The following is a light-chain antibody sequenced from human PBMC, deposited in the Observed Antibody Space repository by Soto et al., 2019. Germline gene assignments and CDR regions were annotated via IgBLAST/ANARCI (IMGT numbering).Light chain of an antibody. Sequence: EIVLTQSPATLSLSPGERVTLSCRASQNVSTYLAWYQQKPGQAPRLLIYDASVSATGIRARFSGSGSGPAFSLTIACLAPEGFEVYDWEQRTNCLTLSPGTQVDIK. CDR3: EQRTNCLT. CDR2: DAS. CDR1: QNVSTY. V-gene: IGKV3-11*01. J-gene: IGKJ3*01.